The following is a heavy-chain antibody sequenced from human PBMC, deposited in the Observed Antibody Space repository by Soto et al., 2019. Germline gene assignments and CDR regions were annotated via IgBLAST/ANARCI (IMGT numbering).Heavy chain of an antibody. D-gene: IGHD3-16*01. CDR3: ARVSLGYYYGMDV. CDR1: GFTFSSYY. J-gene: IGHJ6*02. V-gene: IGHV3-13*01. CDR2: ISTAGDT. Sequence: PVGSLRLSCAASGFTFSSYYIHWVRQVTGKGLEWVSGISTAGDTYYLGSVKGRFSLSRDNAKNSLYFQMNSLRAEDTAVYYCARVSLGYYYGMDVWGQGTTVTVSS.